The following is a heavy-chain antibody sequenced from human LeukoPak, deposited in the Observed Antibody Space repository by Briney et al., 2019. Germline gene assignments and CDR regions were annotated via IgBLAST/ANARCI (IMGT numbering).Heavy chain of an antibody. Sequence: PSETLSLTCTVSGGSISSSSYYWGWIRQPPGKGLEWIGSIYYSGSTYYNPSLKSRVTISVDTSKNQFSLKLSSVTAADTAVYYCARDTGYSSGWYSKYFDYWGQGTLVTVSS. V-gene: IGHV4-39*07. CDR3: ARDTGYSSGWYSKYFDY. J-gene: IGHJ4*02. CDR2: IYYSGST. D-gene: IGHD6-19*01. CDR1: GGSISSSSYY.